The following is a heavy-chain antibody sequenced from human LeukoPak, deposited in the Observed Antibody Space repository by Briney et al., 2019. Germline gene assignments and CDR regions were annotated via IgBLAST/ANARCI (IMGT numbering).Heavy chain of an antibody. Sequence: GESLTLSCADSGVPFSSYWMSWVRQPPGKGLEWVGSIKFDESEKHYMDSVKGRFTNSRDTDKNSLYLQMSSLRVEDTAVYFCARVTTNGYFEYWGQGSLVTVSP. D-gene: IGHD1-1*01. CDR2: IKFDESEK. J-gene: IGHJ4*02. CDR1: GVPFSSYW. CDR3: ARVTTNGYFEY. V-gene: IGHV3-7*04.